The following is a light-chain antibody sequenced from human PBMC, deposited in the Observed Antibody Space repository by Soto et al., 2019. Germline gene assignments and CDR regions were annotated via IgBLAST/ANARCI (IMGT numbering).Light chain of an antibody. Sequence: QSALTQPASVSGSPGQSITISCTGTSSDVGGYNYVSWHQQHPGKAPKLMIYEVSNRPSGVSNRFSGSKSGNTGSLTISGVQAEYEADYYCSSSTSSDTLLFGGGTKLTVL. CDR1: SSDVGGYNY. J-gene: IGLJ2*01. V-gene: IGLV2-14*01. CDR2: EVS. CDR3: SSSTSSDTLL.